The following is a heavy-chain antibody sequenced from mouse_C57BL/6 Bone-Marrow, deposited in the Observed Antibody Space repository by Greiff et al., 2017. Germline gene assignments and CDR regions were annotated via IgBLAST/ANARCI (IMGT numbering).Heavy chain of an antibody. CDR1: GYTFTSYW. Sequence: QVQLQQPGAELVRPGTSVKLSCKASGYTFTSYWMHWVKQRPGQGLEWIGVIDPSDSYTNYNQKFKGKATLTVDTSSSTAYMQHSSLTSEDSAVYYCASPYYGSSYYWGQGTTLTVSS. CDR3: ASPYYGSSYY. D-gene: IGHD1-1*01. CDR2: IDPSDSYT. V-gene: IGHV1-59*01. J-gene: IGHJ2*01.